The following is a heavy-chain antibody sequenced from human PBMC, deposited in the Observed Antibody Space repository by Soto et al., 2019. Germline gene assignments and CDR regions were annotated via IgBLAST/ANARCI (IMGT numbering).Heavy chain of an antibody. D-gene: IGHD2-2*01. Sequence: PSETQSLTCTVSGGSISSYDWSWIRQPPGKGLEWIGHIYYSGGTTYNPSLQSRVTLSRDTSKNQFSLTLSSVTAADTAVYYCARTEYEQAFDYWGQGALVTVSS. J-gene: IGHJ4*02. V-gene: IGHV4-59*08. CDR1: GGSISSYD. CDR3: ARTEYEQAFDY. CDR2: IYYSGGT.